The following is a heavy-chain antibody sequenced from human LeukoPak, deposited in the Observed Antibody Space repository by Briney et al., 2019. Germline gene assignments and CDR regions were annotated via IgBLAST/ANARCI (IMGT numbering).Heavy chain of an antibody. J-gene: IGHJ6*03. CDR1: GGTFSSYA. Sequence: ASVKVSCMASGGTFSSYAISWVRQAPGQGLEWMGGIIPIFGTANYAQKFQGRVTITADESTSTAYMELSSLRSEDTAVYYCARGPRIWSGSASYLYYYYMDVWGKGTTVTVSS. CDR2: IIPIFGTA. D-gene: IGHD3-3*01. CDR3: ARGPRIWSGSASYLYYYYMDV. V-gene: IGHV1-69*13.